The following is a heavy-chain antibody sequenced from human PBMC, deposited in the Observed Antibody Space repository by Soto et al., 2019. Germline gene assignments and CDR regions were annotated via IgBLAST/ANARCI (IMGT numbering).Heavy chain of an antibody. Sequence: PSQTLSLTCAISGDSVSSNSAAWNWIRQSPSRGLEWLGRTYYRSKWYNDYAVSVKSRITINPDTSKNQFSLQLNSVTPEDTAVYYCARSSQYSSSWEEYYFDYWGQGTLVTVSS. CDR1: GDSVSSNSAA. CDR3: ARSSQYSSSWEEYYFDY. D-gene: IGHD6-13*01. J-gene: IGHJ4*02. V-gene: IGHV6-1*01. CDR2: TYYRSKWYN.